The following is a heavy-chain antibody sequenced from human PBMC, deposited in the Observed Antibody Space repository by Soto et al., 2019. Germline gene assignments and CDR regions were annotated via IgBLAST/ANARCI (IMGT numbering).Heavy chain of an antibody. V-gene: IGHV3-66*01. J-gene: IGHJ4*02. CDR3: ARDGPSRSRYYFDY. D-gene: IGHD6-13*01. Sequence: EVQRVESGGGLVQPGGSLRLSCVASGFTVSSNYMNWVRQAPGKGLEWVSIIYGAASTYYADSVKGRFTISRDNSKNTLYPQMNSLIAEDTAVYYCARDGPSRSRYYFDYWGQGTLVTVSS. CDR1: GFTVSSNY. CDR2: IYGAAST.